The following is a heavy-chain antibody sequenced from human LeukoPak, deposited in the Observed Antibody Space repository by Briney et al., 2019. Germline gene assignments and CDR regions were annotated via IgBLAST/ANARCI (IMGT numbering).Heavy chain of an antibody. D-gene: IGHD4-17*01. Sequence: MAGESLKISCKGSGYSFTSYWIGWVRQMPGKGLEWMGIIYPDDSDTKYSPSFQGQVTISADKSISTAYLQWSSLKASDTAMYYCSRHYDYGDYRDYWGQGTLVTVSS. J-gene: IGHJ4*02. V-gene: IGHV5-51*01. CDR2: IYPDDSDT. CDR1: GYSFTSYW. CDR3: SRHYDYGDYRDY.